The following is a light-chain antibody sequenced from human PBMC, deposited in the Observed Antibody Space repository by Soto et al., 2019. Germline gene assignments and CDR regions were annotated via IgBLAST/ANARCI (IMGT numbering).Light chain of an antibody. CDR2: EVS. J-gene: IGLJ1*01. CDR1: STDVGGYNY. CDR3: SSYTSSSTYV. V-gene: IGLV2-14*01. Sequence: QSALTQPASVSGSPGQSITISCTGSSTDVGGYNYVSWYQQHPGKAPKVMIYEVSNRPSGVSNRFSGSESGNTASLTISGLQAEDEADYYCSSYTSSSTYVFGTGTKVTVL.